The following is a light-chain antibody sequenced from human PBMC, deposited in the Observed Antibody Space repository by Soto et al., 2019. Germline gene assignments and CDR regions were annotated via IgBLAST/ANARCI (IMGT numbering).Light chain of an antibody. CDR3: QQFNSYPYT. CDR2: DAS. CDR1: QGISNT. Sequence: AIQLTQSPSSLSASVGDRVTITCRASQGISNTLAWYQQKPGKPPKLLMYDASTLESGVPSRFSGSGSGTDFTLTICSLQPEDFATYYCQQFNSYPYTFGQGTKLEIK. J-gene: IGKJ2*01. V-gene: IGKV1-13*02.